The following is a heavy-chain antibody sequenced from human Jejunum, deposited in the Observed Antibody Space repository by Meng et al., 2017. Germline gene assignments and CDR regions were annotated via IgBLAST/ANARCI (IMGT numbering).Heavy chain of an antibody. CDR3: AHSSSSSSYGFEY. Sequence: GSLRLSCTVSGCSVSSGSHYWIWIPQAPGKGLVWIGYIYYSGSTTYSPSLKSRVTISVDTAKNQGSLKLSSVTSADTAVYYCAHSSSSSSYGFEYWGQGTLVTVSS. CDR2: IYYSGST. V-gene: IGHV4-61*01. D-gene: IGHD6-13*01. J-gene: IGHJ4*02. CDR1: GCSVSSGSHY.